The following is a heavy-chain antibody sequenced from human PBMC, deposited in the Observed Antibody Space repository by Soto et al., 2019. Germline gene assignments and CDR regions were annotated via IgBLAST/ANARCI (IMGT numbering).Heavy chain of an antibody. CDR1: GCAVNNNH. CDR3: LTAPVVWTY. D-gene: IGHD1-1*01. V-gene: IGHV3-53*01. CDR2: IYSGGTT. J-gene: IGHJ4*02. Sequence: GGSLRLPCAASGCAVNNNHMSWVRQAPGKGLEWVSIIYSGGTTYYADSVKGRFTISRDNSKNTLYLQMNSLRVEDTAVYYCLTAPVVWTYWGQGTLVTVSS.